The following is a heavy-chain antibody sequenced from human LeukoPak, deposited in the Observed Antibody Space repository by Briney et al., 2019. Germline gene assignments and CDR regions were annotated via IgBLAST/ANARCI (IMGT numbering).Heavy chain of an antibody. CDR2: ISGSGGST. Sequence: GGTLRLSCAASGFTFSSYGMSWVRQAPGKGLEWVSAISGSGGSTYYADSVKGRFTISRDNSKNTLYLQMNSLRAEDTAVYYCARAVDTARAYYFDYWGQGTLVTVSS. CDR1: GFTFSSYG. CDR3: ARAVDTARAYYFDY. J-gene: IGHJ4*02. D-gene: IGHD5-18*01. V-gene: IGHV3-23*01.